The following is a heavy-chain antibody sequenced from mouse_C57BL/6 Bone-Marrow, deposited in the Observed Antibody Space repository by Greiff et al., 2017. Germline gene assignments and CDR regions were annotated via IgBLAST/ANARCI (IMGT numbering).Heavy chain of an antibody. CDR3: AREEEVPYY. J-gene: IGHJ4*01. CDR2: ISDGGSYT. D-gene: IGHD2-14*01. CDR1: GFTFSSYA. Sequence: EVMLVESGGGLVKPGGSLKLSCAASGFTFSSYAMSWVRQTPEKMLEWVATISDGGSYTYYPVNVKGRFTISRDNAKNNLYLQMSHLKSEDTAMYYFAREEEVPYYWGHGTSVIVSS. V-gene: IGHV5-4*01.